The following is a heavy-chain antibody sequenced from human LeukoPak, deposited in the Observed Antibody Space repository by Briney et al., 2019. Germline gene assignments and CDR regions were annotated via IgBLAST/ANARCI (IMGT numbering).Heavy chain of an antibody. D-gene: IGHD5-18*01. V-gene: IGHV1-18*01. CDR1: GYTFTSYG. J-gene: IGHJ4*02. CDR2: ISAYNGNT. Sequence: ASVKVSCKASGYTFTSYGISWVRQAPGQGLEWMGWISAYNGNTKYAQKLQGTVTMTTDTSTSTAYMELRSLRSEDTAVYYCARVTIQLWYNDYWGQGTLVTVSS. CDR3: ARVTIQLWYNDY.